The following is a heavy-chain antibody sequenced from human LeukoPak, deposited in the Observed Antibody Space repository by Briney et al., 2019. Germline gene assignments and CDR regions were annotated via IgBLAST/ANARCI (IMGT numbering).Heavy chain of an antibody. V-gene: IGHV3-23*01. D-gene: IGHD1-20*01. Sequence: PGGSLRLSCAASGFIFSDYGITWVRQAPGKGLEWVSGISGSGANTYFADSVKGRSTISRDNSKNTVYLQMDSLRAEDTAVYYCASGRGSNWNDPFDYWGQGTLVTVSS. CDR2: ISGSGANT. CDR1: GFIFSDYG. CDR3: ASGRGSNWNDPFDY. J-gene: IGHJ4*02.